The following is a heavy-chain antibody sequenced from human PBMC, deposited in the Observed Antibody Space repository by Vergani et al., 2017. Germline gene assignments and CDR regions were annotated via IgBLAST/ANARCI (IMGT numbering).Heavy chain of an antibody. CDR2: IYTSGST. Sequence: QVQLQESGPGLVKPSQTLSLTCTVSGGSIRSGSYYWSWIRQPAGKGPEWIGCIYTSGSTNSNPSLKSRVTMSVDTSKNQFSLNLRSVTAADTAVYYCASHPTILLPYYSYMDVWGKGSTVTFSS. CDR3: ASHPTILLPYYSYMDV. V-gene: IGHV4-61*02. CDR1: GGSIRSGSYY. D-gene: IGHD2-15*01. J-gene: IGHJ6*03.